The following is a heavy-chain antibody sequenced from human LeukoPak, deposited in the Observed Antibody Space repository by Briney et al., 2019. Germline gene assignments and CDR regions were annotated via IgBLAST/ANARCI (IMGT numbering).Heavy chain of an antibody. D-gene: IGHD2-8*01. V-gene: IGHV3-48*02. CDR2: ISDGGRPL. CDR3: ARRYCTPSSCYSDY. CDR1: GFTFSSSA. Sequence: GGSLRLSCAASGFTFSSSAMNWVRQAPGKGLEWVSFISDGGRPLHYADSVKGRFTISRDNAKNSLYLQMNSLRDEDTAVYFCARRYCTPSSCYSDYWGQGALVTVSS. J-gene: IGHJ4*02.